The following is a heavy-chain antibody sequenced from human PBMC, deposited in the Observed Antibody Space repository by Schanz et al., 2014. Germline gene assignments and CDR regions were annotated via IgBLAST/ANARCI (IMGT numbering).Heavy chain of an antibody. CDR2: INPSGGST. CDR3: ARDRRRYCSTASCLHDNWFDP. V-gene: IGHV1-46*02. D-gene: IGHD2-2*01. CDR1: GGTFNSYT. J-gene: IGHJ5*02. Sequence: QVQLVQSGAEVKKPGASVRVSCKASGGTFNSYTINWVRQAPGQGLEWMGIINPSGGSTRYGQKFQGRVTMTTDTSTGTAYMELRSLRSDDTAVYYCARDRRRYCSTASCLHDNWFDPWGQGTLVIVSS.